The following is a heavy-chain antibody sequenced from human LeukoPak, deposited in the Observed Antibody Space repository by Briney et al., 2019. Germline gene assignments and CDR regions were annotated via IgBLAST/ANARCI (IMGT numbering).Heavy chain of an antibody. CDR2: IRSKANSYAT. CDR1: GFTFSGSA. D-gene: IGHD3-10*01. Sequence: GGSLRLSCAASGFTFSGSAMHWVRQASGKGLEWVSHIRSKANSYATAYAASVKGRFTISRDDSTNTAYLQMNSLRAEDTAVYYCASASIYGSGSPPDYWGQGTLVTVSS. CDR3: ASASIYGSGSPPDY. V-gene: IGHV3-73*01. J-gene: IGHJ4*02.